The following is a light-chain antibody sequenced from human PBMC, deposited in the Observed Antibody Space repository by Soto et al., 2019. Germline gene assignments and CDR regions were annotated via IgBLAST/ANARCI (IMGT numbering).Light chain of an antibody. CDR3: TSSTTGGTWV. Sequence: QSVLTQPASVSGSPGQSITISCTGTSSDIGFSGYVSWYQQHPGKAPKVMLYEVTNRPSGVSSRVSGSRSGNTASLTISGLQAADEADYYCTSSTTGGTWVFGGGTKLTVL. CDR2: EVT. V-gene: IGLV2-14*03. CDR1: SSDIGFSGY. J-gene: IGLJ3*02.